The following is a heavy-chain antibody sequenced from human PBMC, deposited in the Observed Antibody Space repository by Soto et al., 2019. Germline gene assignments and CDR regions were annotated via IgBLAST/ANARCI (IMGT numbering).Heavy chain of an antibody. J-gene: IGHJ4*02. CDR3: ARNFVDTAMVGFDY. V-gene: IGHV4-61*01. D-gene: IGHD5-18*01. Sequence: SQTLSLTCAVSGGSVSSGSYYWSWIRQPPGKGLEWIGYIYYSGSTNYNPSLKSRVTISVDTSKNQLSLKLSSVTAADTAVYYCARNFVDTAMVGFDYWGQGTLVTVS. CDR1: GGSVSSGSYY. CDR2: IYYSGST.